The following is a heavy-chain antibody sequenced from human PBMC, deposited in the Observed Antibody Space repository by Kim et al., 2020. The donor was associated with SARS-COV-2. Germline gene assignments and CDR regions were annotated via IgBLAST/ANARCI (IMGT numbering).Heavy chain of an antibody. Sequence: GASLKISCKASGYRFTNYWIGWVRQMPGKGLEWMGIIYPDDSYTRYSPSFQGQVTISADKSITTAYLQWSSLKASDTAMFYCARCDNSSWTLDFWGQGTLVTVSS. J-gene: IGHJ4*02. CDR2: IYPDDSYT. D-gene: IGHD1-1*01. CDR3: ARCDNSSWTLDF. V-gene: IGHV5-51*01. CDR1: GYRFTNYW.